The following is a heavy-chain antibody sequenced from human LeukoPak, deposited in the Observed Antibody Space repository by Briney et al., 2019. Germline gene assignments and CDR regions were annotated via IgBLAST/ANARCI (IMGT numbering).Heavy chain of an antibody. D-gene: IGHD2-15*01. V-gene: IGHV3-30*04. J-gene: IGHJ6*02. CDR2: ISYAGSDK. Sequence: PGGSLRLSCAASEFTFSRYAMHWVRQAPGKGLEWVAVISYAGSDKYYADSVKGRFTTSTDNSKNTLYLRMNSVRVEDTAVYYCARDAKVKGYCSGGACFSDGMDVWGQGTTVTVSS. CDR3: ARDAKVKGYCSGGACFSDGMDV. CDR1: EFTFSRYA.